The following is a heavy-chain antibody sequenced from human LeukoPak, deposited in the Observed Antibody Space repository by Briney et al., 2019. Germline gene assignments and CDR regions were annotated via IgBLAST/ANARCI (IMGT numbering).Heavy chain of an antibody. Sequence: GGSLRLSCAVSGITFSDCYMSWIRQASGMGLEWVAYISSSGTTKYYADSVRGRFTISRDNAKNSLYLQMNSLRAEDAAVYYCTREEAMAAVDWGQGTLVTVSS. J-gene: IGHJ4*02. V-gene: IGHV3-11*04. CDR3: TREEAMAAVD. D-gene: IGHD5-18*01. CDR1: GITFSDCY. CDR2: ISSSGTTK.